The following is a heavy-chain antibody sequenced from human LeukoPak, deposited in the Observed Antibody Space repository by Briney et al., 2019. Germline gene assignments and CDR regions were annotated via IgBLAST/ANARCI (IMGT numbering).Heavy chain of an antibody. CDR3: ARARVRGALLDY. D-gene: IGHD3-10*01. CDR2: INHSGST. CDR1: GGSISSSSYY. J-gene: IGHJ4*02. V-gene: IGHV4-39*07. Sequence: SETLSLTCTVSGGSISSSSYYWSWIRQPPGKGLEWIGEINHSGSTNYNPSLKSRVTISVDTSKNQFSLKLSSVTAADTAVYYCARARVRGALLDYWGQGTLVTVSS.